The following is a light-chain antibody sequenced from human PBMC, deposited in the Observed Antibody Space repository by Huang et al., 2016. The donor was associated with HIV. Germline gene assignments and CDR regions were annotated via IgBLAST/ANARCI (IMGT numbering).Light chain of an antibody. CDR1: QRVLYSSNSKNY. CDR2: WAS. Sequence: DIVMTQSPDSLAVSLGERATIKCRSSQRVLYSSNSKNYLAWFQQKPGQAPRVLIYWASSREAGVPDRFSGSGSGTDFTLTISSLEAEDAAVYYCQQYYSIPQTFGQGTKVEI. J-gene: IGKJ1*01. V-gene: IGKV4-1*01. CDR3: QQYYSIPQT.